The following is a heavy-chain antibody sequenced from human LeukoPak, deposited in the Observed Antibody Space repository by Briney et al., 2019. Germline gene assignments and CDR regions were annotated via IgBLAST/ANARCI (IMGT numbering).Heavy chain of an antibody. CDR3: AREYTASWHQVDY. V-gene: IGHV4-4*07. CDR1: GGSINSYY. D-gene: IGHD2-2*01. Sequence: SETLSLTCTVSGGSINSYYWSWIRQPAGKGLEWIGRIYASGSSNYNPSLKGRVTMSVDTSKNQFSLRLTSVPAADTAVYYCAREYTASWHQVDYWGQGTLVTVSS. J-gene: IGHJ4*02. CDR2: IYASGSS.